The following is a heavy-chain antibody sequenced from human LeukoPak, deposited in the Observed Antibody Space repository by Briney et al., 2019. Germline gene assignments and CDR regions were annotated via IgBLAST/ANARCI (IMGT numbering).Heavy chain of an antibody. V-gene: IGHV4-59*01. D-gene: IGHD2-21*02. CDR3: ARWSGDYVFDY. CDR1: GGSISSYY. Sequence: SETLSLTCTVSGGSISSYYWSWLRQPPGKGLEWIGYIYYSGSTNYNPSLKSRVTISVDTSKNQFSLKLSSVTAADTAVYYCARWSGDYVFDYWGQGTLVTVSS. CDR2: IYYSGST. J-gene: IGHJ4*02.